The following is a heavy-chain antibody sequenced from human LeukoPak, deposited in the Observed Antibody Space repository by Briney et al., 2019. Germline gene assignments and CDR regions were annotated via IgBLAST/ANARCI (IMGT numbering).Heavy chain of an antibody. V-gene: IGHV4-34*01. CDR1: GGSFIGYY. CDR3: ARHTGFLNDSSGQHEYFQH. CDR2: INHSGST. J-gene: IGHJ1*01. D-gene: IGHD3-22*01. Sequence: PSETLSLTCAVYGGSFIGYYWSWIRQPPGEGLVWIGEINHSGSTNHNPSLKSRVTISVDTSKNQFSLKLSSVTAADTAVYYCARHTGFLNDSSGQHEYFQHWGQGTLVTVSS.